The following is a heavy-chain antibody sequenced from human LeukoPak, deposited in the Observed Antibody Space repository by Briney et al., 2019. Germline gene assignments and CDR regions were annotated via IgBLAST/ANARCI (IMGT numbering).Heavy chain of an antibody. CDR3: TTWVGAHFDF. D-gene: IGHD1-26*01. CDR2: IDGPTFRT. CDR1: GXTFSNYA. V-gene: IGHV3-23*01. Sequence: GESLRLSCAASGXTFSNYAMHWVRQAPGKGLEWVSTIDGPTFRTHYADSVMGRFTISRDNSKNTLYLQMNSLRAEDTAVYFCTTWVGAHFDFWGQGTLVTVSS. J-gene: IGHJ4*02.